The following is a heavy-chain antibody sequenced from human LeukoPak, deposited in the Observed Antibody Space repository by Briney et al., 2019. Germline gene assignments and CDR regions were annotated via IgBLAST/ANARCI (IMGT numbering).Heavy chain of an antibody. CDR3: ARSGAYYDFWSGYYMGYFDY. CDR2: IYYTGST. Sequence: SETLSLTCTVSGGSISSSYWSWIRQPPGKGLEWIGYIYYTGSTTYNPSLKSRVTISVDTSKNQFSLKLSSVTAADTAVYYCARSGAYYDFWSGYYMGYFDYWGQGTLVTVSS. CDR1: GGSISSSY. V-gene: IGHV4-59*01. D-gene: IGHD3-3*01. J-gene: IGHJ4*02.